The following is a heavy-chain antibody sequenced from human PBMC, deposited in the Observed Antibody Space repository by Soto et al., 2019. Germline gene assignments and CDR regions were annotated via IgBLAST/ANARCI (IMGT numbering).Heavy chain of an antibody. CDR1: GYTFTSYG. CDR3: ARGEAAAGLYYFDY. CDR2: ISAYNGNT. Sequence: VASVKVSCKASGYTFTSYGISWVRQAPGQGLEWMGWISAYNGNTNYAQKLQGRVTMTTDTSTSTAYMELRSLRSDDTAVYYCARGEAAAGLYYFDYWGQGTLVTVSS. V-gene: IGHV1-18*04. D-gene: IGHD6-13*01. J-gene: IGHJ4*02.